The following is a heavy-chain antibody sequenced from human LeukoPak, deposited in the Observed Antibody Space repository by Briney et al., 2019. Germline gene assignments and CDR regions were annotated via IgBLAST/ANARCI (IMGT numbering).Heavy chain of an antibody. CDR2: IDRDGSST. CDR3: AKVYYDFWSGYYPFDY. V-gene: IGHV3-74*03. CDR1: GFTFSSYW. J-gene: IGHJ4*02. Sequence: SGGSLRLSCAASGFTFSSYWMHWVRQAPGKGPVWVARIDRDGSSTTYADSVKGRFTISRDNSKNTLYLQMNSLRAEDTAVYYCAKVYYDFWSGYYPFDYWGQGTLVTVSS. D-gene: IGHD3-3*01.